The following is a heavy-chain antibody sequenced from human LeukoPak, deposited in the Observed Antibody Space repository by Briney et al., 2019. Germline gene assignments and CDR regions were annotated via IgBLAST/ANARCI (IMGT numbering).Heavy chain of an antibody. CDR3: ATAEGEN. V-gene: IGHV3-53*01. CDR1: GFTVSSNH. Sequence: GGSLRPSCAASGFTVSSNHMSWVRQAPGKGLEWVSIIYSGYGTYYADSVKGRFTISRDNSKNTLYLQMNSLRAEDTAVYYCATAEGENWGQGTLVTVSS. D-gene: IGHD3-16*01. J-gene: IGHJ4*02. CDR2: IYSGYGT.